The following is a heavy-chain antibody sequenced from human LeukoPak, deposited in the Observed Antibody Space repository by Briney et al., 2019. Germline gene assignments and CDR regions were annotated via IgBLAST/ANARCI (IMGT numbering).Heavy chain of an antibody. V-gene: IGHV3-48*01. Sequence: GGSLRLSCEVSGFTFSTYSMNWVRKAPGKGLEWVSYVTGTSSPIYYADSVKGRFTISRDNAKNSLYLQMNSLRAEDTAVYYCARDPGYGYSGAFDIWGQGTMVTVSS. CDR2: VTGTSSPI. CDR1: GFTFSTYS. D-gene: IGHD5-18*01. J-gene: IGHJ3*02. CDR3: ARDPGYGYSGAFDI.